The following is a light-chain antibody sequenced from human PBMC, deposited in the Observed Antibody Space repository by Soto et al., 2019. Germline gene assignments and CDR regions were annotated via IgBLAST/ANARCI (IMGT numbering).Light chain of an antibody. Sequence: EIVMTQSPVTLSVSPGERATLFCRASQSASTNLAWYQHKPGQAPRLLIYGASIRATAIPARFSGSGSGTEFTLTINSLESEDFAVYYCQHYNSWPRIAFGQGTRLEI. CDR2: GAS. CDR3: QHYNSWPRIA. V-gene: IGKV3-15*01. J-gene: IGKJ5*01. CDR1: QSASTN.